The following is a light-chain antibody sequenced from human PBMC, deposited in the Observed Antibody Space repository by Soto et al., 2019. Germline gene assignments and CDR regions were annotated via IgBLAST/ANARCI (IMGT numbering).Light chain of an antibody. CDR2: YDS. V-gene: IGLV3-21*04. J-gene: IGLJ2*01. CDR1: NIGSKS. Sequence: SYELTQPPSVSVAPGKTARITCGGNNIGSKSVHWYQQKPGQAPVLVIYYDSDRPSGIPERFSGSNSGNTATLTISRVEAGDEADYYCQVWDSSSDPGHVVFGGGTKVTVL. CDR3: QVWDSSSDPGHVV.